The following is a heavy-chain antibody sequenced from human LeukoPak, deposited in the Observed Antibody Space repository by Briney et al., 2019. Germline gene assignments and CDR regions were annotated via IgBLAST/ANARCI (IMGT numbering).Heavy chain of an antibody. D-gene: IGHD1-14*01. CDR3: ARRAGIYSHPYDY. J-gene: IGHJ4*02. CDR1: GFTFSSYS. Sequence: QAGGSLRLSCAASGFTFSSYSMNWVRQAPGKGLEWVSFIYSDGSTYYADSVRGRFTISRDNSKNTLFLQMNSLRAEDTAVYYCARRAGIYSHPYDYWGQGTLVTVSS. CDR2: IYSDGST. V-gene: IGHV3-53*01.